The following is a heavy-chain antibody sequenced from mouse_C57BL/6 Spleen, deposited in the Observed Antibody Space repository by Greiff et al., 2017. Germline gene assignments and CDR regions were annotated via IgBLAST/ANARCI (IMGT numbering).Heavy chain of an antibody. CDR3: ATSYAMDY. J-gene: IGHJ4*01. CDR1: GFTFSSYA. Sequence: EVKVVESGGGLVKPGGSLKLSCAASGFTFSSYAMSWVRQTPEKRLEWVATISDGGSYTYYPDNVKGRFTISRDNAKNNLYLQMSHLKSEDTAMYYCATSYAMDYWGPGTSVTVSS. V-gene: IGHV5-4*03. CDR2: ISDGGSYT.